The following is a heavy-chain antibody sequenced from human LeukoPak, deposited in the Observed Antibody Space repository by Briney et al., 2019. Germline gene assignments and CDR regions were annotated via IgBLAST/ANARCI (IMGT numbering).Heavy chain of an antibody. J-gene: IGHJ4*02. CDR3: AKGAGTWFYFDY. CDR1: GFTFSSYA. Sequence: GGSLRLSCAASGFTFSSYAMNWVRQAPGKGLEWVSGISGSGVSTFYADSVKGRFTISRDNSKNTLYLQMNSLRAEDTAVYYCAKGAGTWFYFDYWGQGTLVTVSS. D-gene: IGHD6-13*01. CDR2: ISGSGVST. V-gene: IGHV3-23*01.